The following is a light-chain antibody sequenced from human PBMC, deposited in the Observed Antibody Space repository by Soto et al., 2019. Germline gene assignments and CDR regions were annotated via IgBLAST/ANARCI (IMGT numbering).Light chain of an antibody. CDR1: QSVRSY. Sequence: EIVLTQSPATLSLSPGERATLSCRASQSVRSYLAWYQHKHGQAPRLLIYDASNRATGIPARFSGSGSGTDFTLTISSLEPEDFAVYYCQQRSKWPLTFGGGTKV. V-gene: IGKV3-11*01. CDR3: QQRSKWPLT. CDR2: DAS. J-gene: IGKJ4*01.